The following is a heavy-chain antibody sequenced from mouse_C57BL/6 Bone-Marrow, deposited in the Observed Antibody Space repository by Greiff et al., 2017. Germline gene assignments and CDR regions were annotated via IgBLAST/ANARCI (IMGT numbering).Heavy chain of an antibody. Sequence: HVQLQQPGAELVRPGTSVKLSCKASGYTFTSYWMHWVKQRPGQGLEWIGVIDPSDSYTNYNQKFKGKATLTVDTSSSTAYMQLSSLTSEDSAVYYCASLWYWGQGTTLTVSS. CDR1: GYTFTSYW. V-gene: IGHV1-59*01. CDR2: IDPSDSYT. J-gene: IGHJ2*01. CDR3: ASLWY. D-gene: IGHD6-2*01.